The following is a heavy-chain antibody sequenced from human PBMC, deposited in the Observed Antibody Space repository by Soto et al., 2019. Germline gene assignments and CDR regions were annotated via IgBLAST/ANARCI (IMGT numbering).Heavy chain of an antibody. J-gene: IGHJ4*02. CDR3: ARDLYCTNVVCYDY. Sequence: ASVKVSCKASGYIFTTYFLHWVRQAPGQGLEWMGIINPSGGSTSYAQKFQGRVAMTRDTSTSTVYMELSNLRSEDTAVYYCARDLYCTNVVCYDYWGQGTLVTVSS. CDR1: GYIFTTYF. D-gene: IGHD2-8*01. CDR2: INPSGGST. V-gene: IGHV1-46*01.